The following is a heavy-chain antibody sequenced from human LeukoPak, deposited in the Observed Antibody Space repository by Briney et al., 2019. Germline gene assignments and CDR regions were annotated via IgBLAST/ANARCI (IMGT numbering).Heavy chain of an antibody. CDR1: GLSFSGFA. CDR3: AKDLHYYVAMDV. J-gene: IGHJ6*02. CDR2: IGSDYKT. V-gene: IGHV3-23*01. D-gene: IGHD3-10*02. Sequence: GASLRPSCAASGLSFSGFAMTSARQAPGRGIEGVSSIGSDYKTHYSEYVKGRSAISRDNSKSTLFLQMNSLRAEDTAVDYCAKDLHYYVAMDVWGQGRAVTVSS.